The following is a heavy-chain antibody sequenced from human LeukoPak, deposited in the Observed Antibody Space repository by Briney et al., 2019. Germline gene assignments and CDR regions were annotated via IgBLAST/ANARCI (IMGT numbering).Heavy chain of an antibody. CDR1: SASVTSHH. Sequence: SETLSLTCAVSSASVTSHHWAWIRQPPGKGLEWIGYISYSGSTKYNPSLTRRVTISLDTSKNQFSLELRSMTAADTAIYYCARQAGSFTTFDFWGQGTLVTVSS. J-gene: IGHJ4*02. D-gene: IGHD1-26*01. CDR3: ARQAGSFTTFDF. CDR2: ISYSGST. V-gene: IGHV4-59*08.